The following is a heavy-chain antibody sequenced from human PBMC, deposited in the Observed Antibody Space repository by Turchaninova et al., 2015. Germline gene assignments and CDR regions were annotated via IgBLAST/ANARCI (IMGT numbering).Heavy chain of an antibody. CDR1: GGSFSGYY. CDR2: VNNSGNT. D-gene: IGHD5-18*01. V-gene: IGHV4-34*01. CDR3: AXXLRPRGYSYSXWHFXX. J-gene: IGHJ2*01. Sequence: QVQLQQWGAGLLKPSETLSLTCAVYGGSFSGYYWSWIRQPPGKGLEWVGGVNNSGNTNYNPSLKSRVTXXXDTXXXQFSLKVSXXTAXXXAVYYCAXXLRPRGYSYSXWHFXXWGRGXLVAXSS.